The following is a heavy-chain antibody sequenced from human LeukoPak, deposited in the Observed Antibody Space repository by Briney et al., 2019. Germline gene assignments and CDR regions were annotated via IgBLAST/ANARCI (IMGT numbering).Heavy chain of an antibody. CDR1: GFTFSSYE. J-gene: IGHJ4*02. CDR2: ISSSGSTI. V-gene: IGHV3-48*03. Sequence: GGSLRLSCAASGFTFSSYEMNWVRQAPGKGLEWVSYISSSGSTIYYADSVEGRFTISRDNAKNSLYLQMNSLRAEDTAVYYCAREPQGYDSSGNFDYWGQGTLVTVSS. D-gene: IGHD3-22*01. CDR3: AREPQGYDSSGNFDY.